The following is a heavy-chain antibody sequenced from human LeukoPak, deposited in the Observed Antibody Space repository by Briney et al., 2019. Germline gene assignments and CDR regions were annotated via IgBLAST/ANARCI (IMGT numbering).Heavy chain of an antibody. J-gene: IGHJ5*02. V-gene: IGHV4-4*07. Sequence: SETLSLTCTVSGGSINNYFWSWIRQPAVKGLEWIERIDTSGSTNYNPSLKSRVTMSVDTSKNQFSLKLRSVTAADTAVYYCARDGGAPGRNWFDPWGQGTLVTVSS. D-gene: IGHD2-2*01. CDR3: ARDGGAPGRNWFDP. CDR2: IDTSGST. CDR1: GGSINNYF.